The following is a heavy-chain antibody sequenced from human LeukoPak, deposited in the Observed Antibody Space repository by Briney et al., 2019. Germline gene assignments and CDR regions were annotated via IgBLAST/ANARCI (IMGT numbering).Heavy chain of an antibody. CDR1: GFIFSSYS. CDR3: ARNRFPITGTTNNYYYMDV. J-gene: IGHJ6*03. Sequence: GGSLRLSCAASGFIFSSYSMNWVRQVPGKGLEWLSYISSSSTTIYYADSVKGRFTISRDNAKNSLYLQMNSLKAEDTAVYYCARNRFPITGTTNNYYYMDVWGKGTTVTVSS. CDR2: ISSSSTTI. V-gene: IGHV3-48*04. D-gene: IGHD1-7*01.